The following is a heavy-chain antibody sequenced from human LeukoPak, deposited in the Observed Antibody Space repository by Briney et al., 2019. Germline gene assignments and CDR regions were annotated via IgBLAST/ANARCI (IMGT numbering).Heavy chain of an antibody. D-gene: IGHD1/OR15-1a*01. Sequence: SETLSLTCTVSGVSINTYFWSWIRQPPGKGLEWIGYVYYNGITNYNPSLKSRVSILLDTSKNQFSLRLNSVTAAETAVYYCASQLGGTTFHWGQGTLVTVSS. CDR1: GVSINTYF. CDR2: VYYNGIT. CDR3: ASQLGGTTFH. V-gene: IGHV4-59*01. J-gene: IGHJ4*02.